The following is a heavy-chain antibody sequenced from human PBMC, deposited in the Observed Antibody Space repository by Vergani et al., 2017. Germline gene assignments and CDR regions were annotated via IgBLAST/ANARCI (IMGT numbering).Heavy chain of an antibody. J-gene: IGHJ6*02. V-gene: IGHV4-59*01. D-gene: IGHD3-10*01. CDR1: GGSISSYY. CDR2: IYYSGST. CDR3: AREGYYASGSYSRPYYYYYGMDF. Sequence: QVQLQESGPGLVKPSETLSLTCTVSGGSISSYYWSWIRQPPGKALEWIGYIYYSGSTNYNPSLRSRVTISVDTSKNQFSLKLSSVTAADTAVYYCAREGYYASGSYSRPYYYYYGMDFWGQGTTVTVSS.